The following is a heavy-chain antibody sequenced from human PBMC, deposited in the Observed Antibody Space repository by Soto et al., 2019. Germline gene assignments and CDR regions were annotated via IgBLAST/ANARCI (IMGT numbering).Heavy chain of an antibody. J-gene: IGHJ6*03. CDR1: GGSFSGYY. V-gene: IGHV4-34*01. CDR2: INHSGST. Sequence: QVQLQQWGAGLLKPSETLSLTCAVYGGSFSGYYWSWIRQPPGKGLEWIGEINHSGSTNYNPSLKSRFTISVDTSKNQFSLKLSSVTAADTAVYYCARGRIAARYYYYYMDVWGKGTTVTVSS. D-gene: IGHD6-6*01. CDR3: ARGRIAARYYYYYMDV.